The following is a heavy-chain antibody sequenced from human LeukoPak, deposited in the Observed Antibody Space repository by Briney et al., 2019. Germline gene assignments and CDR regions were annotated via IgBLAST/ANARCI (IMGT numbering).Heavy chain of an antibody. Sequence: GGSLRLSCTASGFTFSSDEMNWVRQAPGKGLEWVAYISTTGTTIYYADSVKGRFTISRDNAKSTLYLQMNSLRAEDTAVYYCATPVPHGSDPSLYYYYMDVWGKGTTVTISS. J-gene: IGHJ6*03. CDR2: ISTTGTTI. D-gene: IGHD3-10*01. V-gene: IGHV3-48*03. CDR1: GFTFSSDE. CDR3: ATPVPHGSDPSLYYYYMDV.